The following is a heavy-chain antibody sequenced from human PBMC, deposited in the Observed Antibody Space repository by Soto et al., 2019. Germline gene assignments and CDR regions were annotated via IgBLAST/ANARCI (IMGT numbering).Heavy chain of an antibody. CDR2: IHYSGST. Sequence: SSETLSLTCTVSGGSISSSSYYWGWIRQPPGKGLEWIGSIHYSGSTYDNPSLKSRVTISVDTSKNQFSLKLSSVTAADTAVYYCARPSGSYLYYFDYWGQGTLVT. D-gene: IGHD1-26*01. V-gene: IGHV4-39*01. CDR1: GGSISSSSYY. J-gene: IGHJ4*02. CDR3: ARPSGSYLYYFDY.